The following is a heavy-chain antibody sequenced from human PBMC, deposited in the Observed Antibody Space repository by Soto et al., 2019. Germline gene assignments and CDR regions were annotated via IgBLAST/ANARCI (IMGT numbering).Heavy chain of an antibody. J-gene: IGHJ6*02. CDR1: GGSISSYY. Sequence: QVQLQESGPGLVKPSETLSLTCTVSGGSISSYYWSWIRQPPGKGLEWIGYIYYSGSTNYNPSLKSRVTRSVDTSKNKFSLKLSSVTAADTAVYYCARDLWFGEYRGFYGMDVWGQGTTVTVSS. V-gene: IGHV4-59*01. CDR3: ARDLWFGEYRGFYGMDV. CDR2: IYYSGST. D-gene: IGHD3-10*01.